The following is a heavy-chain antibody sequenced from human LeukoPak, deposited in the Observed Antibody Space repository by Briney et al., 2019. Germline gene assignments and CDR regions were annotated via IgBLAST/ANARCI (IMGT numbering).Heavy chain of an antibody. V-gene: IGHV3-53*01. Sequence: GGSLRLSCTVSEFSVSHNYMTWVRQAPGKGLEWVSIIYSAADGGGTYYADSVKGRFTISRDNSKNTLYLQMNSLRAEDTAVYYCAPGGNAAFDIWGQGTMVTVSS. D-gene: IGHD1-26*01. CDR2: IYSAADGGGT. CDR3: APGGNAAFDI. CDR1: EFSVSHNY. J-gene: IGHJ3*02.